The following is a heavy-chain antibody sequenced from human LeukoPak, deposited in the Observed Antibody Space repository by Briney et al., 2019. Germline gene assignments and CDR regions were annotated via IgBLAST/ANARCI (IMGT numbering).Heavy chain of an antibody. Sequence: PGGSLRLSCAASGFTVSSNYMSWVRQAPGKGLEWVSSISDNRGTTYYAESVKGRFTISRDNPKNTLYLQMSSLRVEDTAVYYCAKEDGYSYGFLAYWGQGTLVTVSS. CDR3: AKEDGYSYGFLAY. V-gene: IGHV3-23*01. CDR1: GFTVSSNY. D-gene: IGHD5-18*01. J-gene: IGHJ4*02. CDR2: ISDNRGTT.